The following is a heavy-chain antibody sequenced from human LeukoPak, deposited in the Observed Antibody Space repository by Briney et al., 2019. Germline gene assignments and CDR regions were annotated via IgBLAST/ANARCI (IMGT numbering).Heavy chain of an antibody. V-gene: IGHV3-21*01. D-gene: IGHD3-10*01. Sequence: PGGSLRLSCAVSGFSFFYTGMGWVRQAPGKGLEWVAAIGGGASDTKYADSVKGRFTISRDNAKNSLYLQMNSLRAEDTAVYYCARDDRGDTIDYWGQGTLVTVSS. CDR2: IGGGASDT. J-gene: IGHJ4*02. CDR1: GFSFFYTG. CDR3: ARDDRGDTIDY.